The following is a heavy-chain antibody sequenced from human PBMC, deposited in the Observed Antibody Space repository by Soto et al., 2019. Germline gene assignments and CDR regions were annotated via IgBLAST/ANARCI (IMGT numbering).Heavy chain of an antibody. Sequence: QVPLVESGGGVVQPGKSLRLSCATSGFTFRRYGMHWVRQAPGKGLEWLAVISNDGTKKFFADSVKGRLTLSRDNARNTLYLQINRLRAEDTAVYFCGKDTLDCSGGDCPLCYYYGMDVWCQGTTVTVSS. J-gene: IGHJ6*02. CDR3: GKDTLDCSGGDCPLCYYYGMDV. V-gene: IGHV3-30*18. CDR2: ISNDGTKK. CDR1: GFTFRRYG. D-gene: IGHD2-15*01.